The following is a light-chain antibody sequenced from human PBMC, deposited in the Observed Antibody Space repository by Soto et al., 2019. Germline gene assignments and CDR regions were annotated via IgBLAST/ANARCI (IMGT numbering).Light chain of an antibody. Sequence: QSVLTQPPSVSAAPRQRVAISCSGTFSNIGTNYVSWYQVLPGSAPKLLIYENDKRPSEIFARFSASKSGTSASLAITGLQAGDEGDYYCATRDSSLNAGVFGGGTKLTVL. CDR3: ATRDSSLNAGV. CDR2: END. J-gene: IGLJ3*02. CDR1: FSNIGTNY. V-gene: IGLV1-51*01.